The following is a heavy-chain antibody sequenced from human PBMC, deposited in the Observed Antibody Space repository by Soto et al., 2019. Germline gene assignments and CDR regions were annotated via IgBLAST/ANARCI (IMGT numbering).Heavy chain of an antibody. CDR1: GGSISSYY. Sequence: SETLSLTCTVSGGSISSYYWSWIRQPPGKGLEWIGYIYYSGSTNYNPSLKSRVTISVDTSKNQFSLKLSSVTAADTAVYYCARAALAGFNFDYWGQGTLVTVSS. V-gene: IGHV4-59*01. CDR3: ARAALAGFNFDY. J-gene: IGHJ4*02. CDR2: IYYSGST. D-gene: IGHD6-19*01.